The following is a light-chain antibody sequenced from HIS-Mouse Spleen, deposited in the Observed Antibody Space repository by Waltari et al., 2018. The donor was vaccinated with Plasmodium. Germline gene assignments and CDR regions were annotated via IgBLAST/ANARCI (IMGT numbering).Light chain of an antibody. CDR1: QSVSSSY. CDR3: QQYGSSPIT. Sequence: EIVLTQSPGTLSLSPGERATLSCRASQSVSSSYLAWYQQKPGQATRRLILGASSRATGIQDRVSGSGSGTDFTLTISRLEPEDFEVYYCQQYGSSPITFGQGTRLEIK. V-gene: IGKV3-20*01. J-gene: IGKJ5*01. CDR2: GAS.